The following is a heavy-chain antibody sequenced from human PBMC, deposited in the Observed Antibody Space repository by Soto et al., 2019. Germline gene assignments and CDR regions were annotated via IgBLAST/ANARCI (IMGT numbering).Heavy chain of an antibody. J-gene: IGHJ3*02. CDR3: ARPTVNDAFDI. Sequence: GGSLRLSCAASGFTFSSYSMNWVRQAPGKGLEWVSYISSSSSTIYYADSVRGRFTISRDNAKNSLYLQMNSLRAEDTAVYYCARPTVNDAFDIWGQGTMVTVSS. CDR1: GFTFSSYS. CDR2: ISSSSSTI. D-gene: IGHD4-17*01. V-gene: IGHV3-48*01.